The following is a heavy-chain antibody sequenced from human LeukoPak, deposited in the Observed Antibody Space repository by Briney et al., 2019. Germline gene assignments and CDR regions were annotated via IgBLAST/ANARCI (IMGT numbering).Heavy chain of an antibody. J-gene: IGHJ4*02. CDR2: ISAYNGNT. V-gene: IGHV1-18*01. Sequence: ASVKVSCKASGYTFTSYGISWVRQAPGQGLEWMGWISAYNGNTNYAQKFQGRVTMTRNTSISTAYMELSSLRSEDTAVYYCARGDTVTTFNYWGQGTLVTVSS. D-gene: IGHD4-17*01. CDR1: GYTFTSYG. CDR3: ARGDTVTTFNY.